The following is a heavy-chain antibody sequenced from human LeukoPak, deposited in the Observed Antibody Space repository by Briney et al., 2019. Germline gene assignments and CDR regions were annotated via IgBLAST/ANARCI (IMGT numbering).Heavy chain of an antibody. CDR2: IYPGDSDT. Sequence: GESLEISSKGSGYSFTSYWIGWVRPVPGKGLEWMGIIYPGDSDTRYSPSFQGQVTISADKSISTAYLQWSSLKASDTAMYYCARQITMVRGVIVYFDYWGQGTLVTVSS. J-gene: IGHJ4*02. V-gene: IGHV5-51*01. CDR3: ARQITMVRGVIVYFDY. D-gene: IGHD3-10*01. CDR1: GYSFTSYW.